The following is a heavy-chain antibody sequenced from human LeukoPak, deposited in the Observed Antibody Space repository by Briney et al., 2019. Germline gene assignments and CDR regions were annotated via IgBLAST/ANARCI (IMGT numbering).Heavy chain of an antibody. V-gene: IGHV3-73*01. CDR2: IRSKANSYAT. J-gene: IGHJ5*02. CDR3: TSYYGSGSQDPFDP. D-gene: IGHD3-10*01. CDR1: GFTFSGSA. Sequence: GGSLRLSCAASGFTFSGSAMHWVRQASGKGLEWVGRIRSKANSYATAYAASVKGRFTISRDDSKNTAYLQMNSLKTEDTAVYYCTSYYGSGSQDPFDPWGQGTLVTVSS.